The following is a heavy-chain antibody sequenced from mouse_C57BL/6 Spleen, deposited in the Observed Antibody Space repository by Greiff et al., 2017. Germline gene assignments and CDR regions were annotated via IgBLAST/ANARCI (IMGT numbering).Heavy chain of an antibody. J-gene: IGHJ2*01. CDR3: ARGQLRLGYYFDY. CDR2: INYDGSST. D-gene: IGHD3-2*02. Sequence: EVQLVVSEGGLVQPGSSMKLSCTASGFTFSDYYMAWVRQVPEKRLEWVANINYDGSSTYYLDSLKSRFIISRDNATNILYLHMSSLKSEDTATYYAARGQLRLGYYFDYWGQGTTLTVSS. CDR1: GFTFSDYY. V-gene: IGHV5-16*01.